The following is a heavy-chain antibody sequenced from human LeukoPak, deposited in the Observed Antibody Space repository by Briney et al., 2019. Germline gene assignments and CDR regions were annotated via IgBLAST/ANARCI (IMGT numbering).Heavy chain of an antibody. CDR2: ISSIGITI. CDR3: AREGPDSRYFDL. D-gene: IGHD4-11*01. V-gene: IGHV3-48*03. CDR1: GFTFSSYE. J-gene: IGHJ2*01. Sequence: GGSLRLSCAASGFTFSSYEMNWVRQAPGQGLAWVSYISSIGITIYYADSVRGRFTISSDNAKNSLYLQMNSLRAGDTAVYFCAREGPDSRYFDLWGRGTLVTVSS.